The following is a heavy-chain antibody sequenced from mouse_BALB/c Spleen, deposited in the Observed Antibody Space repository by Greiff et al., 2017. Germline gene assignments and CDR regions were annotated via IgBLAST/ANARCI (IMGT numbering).Heavy chain of an antibody. V-gene: IGHV1-18*01. CDR1: GYTFTDYN. Sequence: EVKLQESGPELVKPGASVKIPCKASGYTFTDYNMDWVKQSHGKSLEWIGDINPNNGGTIYNQKFKGKATLTVDKSSSTAYMELRSLTSEDTAVYYCAREGLRRRDYYAMDYWGQGTSVTVSS. CDR3: AREGLRRRDYYAMDY. D-gene: IGHD2-2*01. J-gene: IGHJ4*01. CDR2: INPNNGGT.